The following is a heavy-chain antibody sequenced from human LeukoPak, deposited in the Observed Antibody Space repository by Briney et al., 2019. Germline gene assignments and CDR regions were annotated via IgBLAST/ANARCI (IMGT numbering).Heavy chain of an antibody. V-gene: IGHV3-23*01. CDR2: ISDTGGTT. J-gene: IGHJ4*02. CDR1: GFTFSSYS. D-gene: IGHD3-10*01. Sequence: GGSLRLSCAASGFTFSSYSMAWVRQAPGIGLEWVSVISDTGGTTYYADSVKGRFTISRDNSKNTLYLQMNSLRAEDTAVYFCARAAMVRGVDYFDYWGQGTLVTVSS. CDR3: ARAAMVRGVDYFDY.